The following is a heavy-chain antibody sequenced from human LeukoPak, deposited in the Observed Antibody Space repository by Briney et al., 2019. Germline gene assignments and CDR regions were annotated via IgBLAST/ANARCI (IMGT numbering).Heavy chain of an antibody. Sequence: GGSLRLSCAASGFTFSSYGMHWVRQAPGKGLEWVAFIRYDGSNKYYADSVKGRFTISRDNSKNTVYLQMNSLRAEDTAVYYCARDPSYSENLDYWGQGTLVTVSS. CDR3: ARDPSYSENLDY. V-gene: IGHV3-30*02. CDR2: IRYDGSNK. CDR1: GFTFSSYG. J-gene: IGHJ4*02. D-gene: IGHD1-26*01.